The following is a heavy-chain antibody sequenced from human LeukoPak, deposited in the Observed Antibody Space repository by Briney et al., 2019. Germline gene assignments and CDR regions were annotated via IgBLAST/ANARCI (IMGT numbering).Heavy chain of an antibody. CDR3: AKDNIGYVPGAKDY. CDR1: GFTFSDYY. J-gene: IGHJ4*02. D-gene: IGHD2/OR15-2a*01. CDR2: VSNSGSNI. Sequence: GGSLRLSCAASGFTFSDYYMNWIRQAPGKGLEWVSHVSNSGSNIYYADSVKGRFTISRDNAKNSLYLQMNSLRAEDTAVYYCAKDNIGYVPGAKDYWGQGTLVTVSS. V-gene: IGHV3-11*01.